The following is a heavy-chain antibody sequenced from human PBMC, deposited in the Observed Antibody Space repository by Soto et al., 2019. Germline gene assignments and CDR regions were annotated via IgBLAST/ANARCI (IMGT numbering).Heavy chain of an antibody. CDR1: GFTFSSYA. J-gene: IGHJ4*02. V-gene: IGHV3-30-3*01. D-gene: IGHD2-15*01. Sequence: GGSLRLSCAASGFTFSSYAMHWVRQAPGKGLEWVAVISYDGSNKYYADSVKGRFTISRDNSKNTLYLQMNSLRAEDTAVYYCARVKEGLLHTYFDYWGQGTLVTVSS. CDR2: ISYDGSNK. CDR3: ARVKEGLLHTYFDY.